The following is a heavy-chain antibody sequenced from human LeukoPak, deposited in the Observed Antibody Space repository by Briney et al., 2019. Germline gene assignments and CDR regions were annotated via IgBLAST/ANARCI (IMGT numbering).Heavy chain of an antibody. CDR2: INPRIGST. J-gene: IGHJ4*02. CDR3: ARDTALDY. V-gene: IGHV1-46*01. Sequence: GASVKVSCKASGYSFTSYYLHWVRQAPGQGLEWMGIINPRIGSTNYAQKFQGRVTMTWDTSTSTVYMELSSLRSEDTAMYYCARDTALDYWGQGTLVTVSS. CDR1: GYSFTSYY. D-gene: IGHD5-18*01.